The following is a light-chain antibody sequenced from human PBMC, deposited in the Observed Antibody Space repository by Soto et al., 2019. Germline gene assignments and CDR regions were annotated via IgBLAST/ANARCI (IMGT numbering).Light chain of an antibody. J-gene: IGKJ4*01. CDR1: QSVSSY. Sequence: EIVLTQSPATLSLSPGERATLSCRASQSVSSYLAWYQQKPGQAPRLLIYDASNRATGIPARFSGSGSGTDFTLTISRLEPEDFAVYYCQQRSNWPLTFGGGTKFEIK. V-gene: IGKV3-11*01. CDR2: DAS. CDR3: QQRSNWPLT.